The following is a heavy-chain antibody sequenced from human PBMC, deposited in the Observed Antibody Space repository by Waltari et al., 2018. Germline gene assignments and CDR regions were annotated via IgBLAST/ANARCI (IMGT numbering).Heavy chain of an antibody. V-gene: IGHV4-34*01. Sequence: QVQLQQWGAGLLKPSETLSLTCAVYGGSFSGYYWSWNRQPPGKGLEWIGEINHSGSTNYNPSLKSRVTISVDTSKNQFSLKLSSVTAADTAVYYCARGAASMHYYYYYMDVWGKGTTVTVSS. CDR2: INHSGST. CDR3: ARGAASMHYYYYYMDV. J-gene: IGHJ6*03. CDR1: GGSFSGYY. D-gene: IGHD6-13*01.